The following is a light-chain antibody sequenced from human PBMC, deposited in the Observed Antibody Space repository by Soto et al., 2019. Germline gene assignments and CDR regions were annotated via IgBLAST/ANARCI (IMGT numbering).Light chain of an antibody. CDR1: QIIGSW. CDR2: AAS. Sequence: DIQMTQSPSSVSASIGDRVTITCRASQIIGSWLAWYQQKPGKAPTLLIYAASSLQSGVPSRFCGSGSGTDFTLTITSLQAEDSATYYCQQANSFPFTFGPGTKVDIK. J-gene: IGKJ3*01. V-gene: IGKV1-12*02. CDR3: QQANSFPFT.